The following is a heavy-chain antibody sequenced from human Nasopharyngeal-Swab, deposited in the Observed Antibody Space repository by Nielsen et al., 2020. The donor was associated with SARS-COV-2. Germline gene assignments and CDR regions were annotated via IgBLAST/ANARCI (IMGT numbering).Heavy chain of an antibody. CDR1: GFTFSDYY. CDR3: ARGSQWLVGPHGY. D-gene: IGHD6-19*01. CDR2: ISSSSSYT. J-gene: IGHJ4*02. V-gene: IGHV3-11*06. Sequence: GESLKLSCAASGFTFSDYYMSWIRQAPGKGLEWVSYISSSSSYTNYADSVKGRFTISRDNAKNSLYLQMNSLRAEDTAVYYCARGSQWLVGPHGYWGQGTLVTVSS.